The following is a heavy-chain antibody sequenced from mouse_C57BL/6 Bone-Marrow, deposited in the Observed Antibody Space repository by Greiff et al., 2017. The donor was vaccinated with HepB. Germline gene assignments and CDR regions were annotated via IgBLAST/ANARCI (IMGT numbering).Heavy chain of an antibody. V-gene: IGHV1-50*01. J-gene: IGHJ4*01. D-gene: IGHD1-1*01. CDR1: GYTFTSYW. CDR2: IDPSDSYT. CDR3: AREGNYYGVYYAMDY. Sequence: QVQLQQPGAELVKPGASVKLSCKASGYTFTSYWMQWVKQRPGQGLEWIGEIDPSDSYTNYNQKFKGKATLTVDTSSSTAYMQLSSLTSEDSAVYYWAREGNYYGVYYAMDYWGQGTSVTVSS.